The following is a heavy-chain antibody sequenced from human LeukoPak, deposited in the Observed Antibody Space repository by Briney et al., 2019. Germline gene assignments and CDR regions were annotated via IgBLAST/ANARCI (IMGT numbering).Heavy chain of an antibody. CDR1: GGTFSSYA. V-gene: IGHV1-2*06. J-gene: IGHJ4*02. D-gene: IGHD3-22*01. Sequence: GSSVKVSCKASGGTFSSYAISWVRQAPGQGLEWMGRINPNSGGTNYAQKFQGRVTMTRDTSISTAYMELSRLRSDDTAVYYCARAHYDSSGSGDYWGQGTLVTVSS. CDR3: ARAHYDSSGSGDY. CDR2: INPNSGGT.